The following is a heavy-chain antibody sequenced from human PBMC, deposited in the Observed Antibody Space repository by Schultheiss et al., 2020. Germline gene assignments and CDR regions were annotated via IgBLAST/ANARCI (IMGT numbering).Heavy chain of an antibody. CDR1: GFTFSSYA. V-gene: IGHV3-30*03. Sequence: GGSLRLSCAASGFTFSSYAMSWVRQAPGKGLEWVAVISYGGSNKYYADSVKGRFTISRDNSKNTLYLQMNSLRAEDTAFYYCARSVRGYGSGSYYSTPQGPWGQGTLVTVSS. CDR3: ARSVRGYGSGSYYSTPQGP. J-gene: IGHJ4*02. D-gene: IGHD3-10*01. CDR2: ISYGGSNK.